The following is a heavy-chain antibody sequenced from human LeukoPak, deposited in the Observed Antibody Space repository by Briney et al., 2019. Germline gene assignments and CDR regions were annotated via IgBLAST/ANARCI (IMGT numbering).Heavy chain of an antibody. D-gene: IGHD2-15*01. V-gene: IGHV6-1*01. CDR2: TYYRSKWYS. CDR1: GDSFFSKSVV. J-gene: IGHJ3*02. CDR3: AKGPGYRALDI. Sequence: SQTLSLTCAISGDSFFSKSVVWNWTRQSPWRGLEGLGRTYYRSKWYSDYAVSVKSRITINPDTSKNQFSLQLSSVTPEDTAVYYCAKGPGYRALDIWGQGTAVIVSS.